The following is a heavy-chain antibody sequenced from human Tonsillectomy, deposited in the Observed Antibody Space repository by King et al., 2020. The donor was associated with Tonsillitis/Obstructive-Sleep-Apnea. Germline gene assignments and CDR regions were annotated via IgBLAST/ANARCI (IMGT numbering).Heavy chain of an antibody. J-gene: IGHJ6*02. CDR3: AGLGHYGRKTFDYYYYGMDV. D-gene: IGHD4-17*01. CDR1: GGSISSYY. Sequence: QLQESGPGLVKPSETLSLTCTVSGGSISSYYWSWLRQPPGKGLEWIGYIHYSGSTNYNPSLKSRVTISVDTSKNQFSLKLSSVTAADTALYYCAGLGHYGRKTFDYYYYGMDVWGQGTTVTVSS. V-gene: IGHV4-59*08. CDR2: IHYSGST.